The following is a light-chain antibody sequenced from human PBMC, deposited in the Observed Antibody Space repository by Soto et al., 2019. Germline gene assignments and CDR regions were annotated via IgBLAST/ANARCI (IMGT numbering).Light chain of an antibody. V-gene: IGLV2-14*01. Sequence: QCSLTQPGSVSGSRGQSITISCTGTSSDVGAYNFVSWYQHHPGRAPKLIIYEVTIRPSGVSNRFSGSTSGNTASLAISGLQAEDEADYYCSSYKTSAPYVFGSGTKVTVL. CDR2: EVT. CDR1: SSDVGAYNF. CDR3: SSYKTSAPYV. J-gene: IGLJ1*01.